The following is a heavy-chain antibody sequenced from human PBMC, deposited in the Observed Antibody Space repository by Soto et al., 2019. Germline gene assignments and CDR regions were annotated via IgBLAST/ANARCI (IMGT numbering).Heavy chain of an antibody. CDR2: SRNKANSYTT. CDR3: ARVRYDSNAFDV. J-gene: IGHJ3*01. Sequence: EVQVVESGGGLVQPGGSLRLFCAASGFTFSEHYIDWVRQAPGKGLEWVGRSRNKANSYTTEYAASVKGRFTISRDDSKNSLYLHMNSLKTEDTAVYYCARVRYDSNAFDVWGQGTMVTVSS. D-gene: IGHD3-3*01. CDR1: GFTFSEHY. V-gene: IGHV3-72*01.